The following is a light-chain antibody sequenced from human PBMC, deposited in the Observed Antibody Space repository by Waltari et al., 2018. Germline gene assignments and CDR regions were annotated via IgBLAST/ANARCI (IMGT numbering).Light chain of an antibody. CDR2: EDT. J-gene: IGLJ2*01. CDR3: QAWDSSTVV. CDR1: KLGNKY. V-gene: IGLV3-1*01. Sequence: SYEVTQPPSVSVSPGQTASITCSGDKLGNKYGCWYQQKPGQSPVLVIYEDTKRPSGIPERFSGSNSGNTATLTISGTQAMDEADYYCQAWDSSTVVFGGGTKLTVL.